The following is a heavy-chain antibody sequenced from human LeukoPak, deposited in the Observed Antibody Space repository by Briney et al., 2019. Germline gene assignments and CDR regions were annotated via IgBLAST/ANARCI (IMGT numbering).Heavy chain of an antibody. Sequence: PGGSLRLSCAASGFTFSSYWMYWVRQAPGKGLVWVSRINPDGSSTTYADSVKGRFTISRDNAKNTLYLQMNSLRVEDTALYYCARGLIYSGYVSSFDSWGQGTLVTVSS. CDR3: ARGLIYSGYVSSFDS. CDR1: GFTFSSYW. J-gene: IGHJ4*02. D-gene: IGHD5-12*01. V-gene: IGHV3-74*01. CDR2: INPDGSST.